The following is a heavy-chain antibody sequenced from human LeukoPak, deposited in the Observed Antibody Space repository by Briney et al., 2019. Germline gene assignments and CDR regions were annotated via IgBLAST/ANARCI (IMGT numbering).Heavy chain of an antibody. CDR2: ISSSSSTI. CDR1: GFTFSSYS. Sequence: PGGSLRLSCAASGFTFSSYSMNWVRQAPGKGLEWVSYISSSSSTIYYADSVKGRFTISRDNAKNSLYLQMNSLRAEDTAVYYCARDRPDIVVVPAATPHDAFDIWGQGTVVTVSS. CDR3: ARDRPDIVVVPAATPHDAFDI. V-gene: IGHV3-48*01. J-gene: IGHJ3*02. D-gene: IGHD2-2*01.